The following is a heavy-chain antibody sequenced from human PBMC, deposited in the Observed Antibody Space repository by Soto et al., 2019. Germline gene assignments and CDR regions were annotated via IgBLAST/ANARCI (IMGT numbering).Heavy chain of an antibody. CDR1: CYTFTSYG. D-gene: IGHD3-10*01. V-gene: IGHV1-18*01. CDR2: ISTYNANT. CDR3: GRASGSYYNSPFEY. J-gene: IGHJ4*02. Sequence: ASVKVSCKTXCYTFTSYGISWLRQAPGQGLEWMGWISTYNANTNYAQKLQGRVTMTTDTSTSTAYMELRSLRSDDTAVYYCGRASGSYYNSPFEYWGQGTLVTVSS.